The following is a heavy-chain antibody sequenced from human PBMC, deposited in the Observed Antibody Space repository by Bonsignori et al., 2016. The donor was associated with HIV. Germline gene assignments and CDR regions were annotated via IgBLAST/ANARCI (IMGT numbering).Heavy chain of an antibody. D-gene: IGHD3-3*01. V-gene: IGHV3-23*01. J-gene: IGHJ3*02. CDR3: ANYYDFWSGSIPPQLYAFDI. Sequence: WIRQPPGKGLEWVSAISGSGGSTYYADSVKGRFTISRDNSKNTLYLQMNSLRAGDTAVYYCANYYDFWSGSIPPQLYAFDIWGQGTMVTVSS. CDR2: ISGSGGST.